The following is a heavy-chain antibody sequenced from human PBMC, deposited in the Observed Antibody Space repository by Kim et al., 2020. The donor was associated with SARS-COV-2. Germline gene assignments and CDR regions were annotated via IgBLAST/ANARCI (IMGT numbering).Heavy chain of an antibody. V-gene: IGHV1-69*13. CDR1: GGTFSSYA. Sequence: SVKVSCKASGGTFSSYAISWVRQAPGQGLEWMGGIIPIFGTANYAQKFQGRVAITADESTSTAYMELSSLRSEDTAVYYCARGYFDWLPPKGDYYGMDVWGQGTTVTVSS. D-gene: IGHD3-9*01. CDR3: ARGYFDWLPPKGDYYGMDV. CDR2: IIPIFGTA. J-gene: IGHJ6*02.